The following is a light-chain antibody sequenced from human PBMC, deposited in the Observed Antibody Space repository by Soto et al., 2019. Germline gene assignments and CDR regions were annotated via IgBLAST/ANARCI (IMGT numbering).Light chain of an antibody. Sequence: QSALTQPASVSGSRGQSITISCTGTSSDVGIYDLVSWYQQLPGKAPKLMIFEVNKRPSGVSNRFSGSKSGNTASLTISGLQAEDEADYYCCSYAGTTTPAVFGGGTHLTVL. CDR2: EVN. CDR1: SSDVGIYDL. J-gene: IGLJ7*01. V-gene: IGLV2-23*02. CDR3: CSYAGTTTPAV.